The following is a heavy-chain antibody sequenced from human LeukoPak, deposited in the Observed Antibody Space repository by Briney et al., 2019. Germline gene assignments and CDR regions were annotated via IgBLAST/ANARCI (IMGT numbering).Heavy chain of an antibody. Sequence: ASVKVSCKASGYSFTPYSISWVRQAPGQGLEWMGYINTNSGNPTYAQGFTGRFVFSLDASVSTTYMEIYSLRADDTAVYYCARDRASGSYDYWGQGTLVTVSS. D-gene: IGHD1-26*01. CDR3: ARDRASGSYDY. V-gene: IGHV7-4-1*01. CDR1: GYSFTPYS. J-gene: IGHJ4*02. CDR2: INTNSGNP.